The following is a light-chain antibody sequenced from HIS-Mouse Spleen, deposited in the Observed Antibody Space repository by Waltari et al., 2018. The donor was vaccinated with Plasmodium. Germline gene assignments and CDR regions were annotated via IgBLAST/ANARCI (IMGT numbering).Light chain of an antibody. Sequence: EIVLTQSPGTLSLSPGERATLSCRASQGVGSSYLAWYQRKPGQAPRLLIYGASSRATGIPDRFSGSGSGTDFTLTISRLEPEDFAVYYCQQYGSSPYTFGQGTKLEIK. J-gene: IGKJ2*01. CDR1: QGVGSSY. CDR2: GAS. V-gene: IGKV3-20*01. CDR3: QQYGSSPYT.